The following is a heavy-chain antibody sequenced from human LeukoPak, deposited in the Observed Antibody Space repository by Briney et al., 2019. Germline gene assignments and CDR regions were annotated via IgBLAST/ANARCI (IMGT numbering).Heavy chain of an antibody. CDR2: ISSSSSYI. CDR3: ARDQHGLIHDY. CDR1: GFTFSSYS. J-gene: IGHJ4*02. D-gene: IGHD2-8*01. V-gene: IGHV3-21*01. Sequence: GRSLRLSCAASGFTFSSYSMNWVRQAPGKGLEWVSSISSSSSYIYYADSVKGRLTISRDNAKNSLYLQMNSLRAEDTAVYYCARDQHGLIHDYWGQGTLVTVSS.